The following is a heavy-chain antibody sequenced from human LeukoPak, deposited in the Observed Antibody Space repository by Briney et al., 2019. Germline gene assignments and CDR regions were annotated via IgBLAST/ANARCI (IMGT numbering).Heavy chain of an antibody. V-gene: IGHV4-39*01. D-gene: IGHD6-19*01. CDR2: IYFTGST. Sequence: SETLSLTCTVSGGSISSSSYYWGWIRQPPGKGLEWIGSIYFTGSTYYNPSLKSRITISVDTSKNQFSLKLSSVTTADTAVYYCARHSGSGWSAFDYWGQGTLVTVSS. CDR3: ARHSGSGWSAFDY. J-gene: IGHJ4*02. CDR1: GGSISSSSYY.